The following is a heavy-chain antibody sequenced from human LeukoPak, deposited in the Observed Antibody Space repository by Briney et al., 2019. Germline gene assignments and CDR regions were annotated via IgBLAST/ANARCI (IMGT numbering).Heavy chain of an antibody. CDR3: APVASSGP. CDR1: GFTFSSYW. CDR2: LNSDGSST. J-gene: IGHJ5*02. V-gene: IGHV3-74*01. Sequence: PGGSLRLSCAASGFTFSSYWMHWVRQAPGKGLVWVSRLNSDGSSTSYADSVKGRLTISRDNAKNTLYLQMNSLRAEDTAVYYCAPVASSGPWGQGTLVTVSS. D-gene: IGHD2-15*01.